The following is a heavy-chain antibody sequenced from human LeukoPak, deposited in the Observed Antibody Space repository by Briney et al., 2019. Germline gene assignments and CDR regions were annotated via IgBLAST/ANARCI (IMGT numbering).Heavy chain of an antibody. CDR1: GFTFSSYA. CDR3: AKTGHDYGDYYAFDI. Sequence: GGSLRLSCAASGFTFSSYAVSWVRQAPGKGLEWVSAISGSGGSTYYADSVKGRFTISRDNSKNTLYLQMNSLRAEDTAVYYCAKTGHDYGDYYAFDIWGQGTMVTVSS. D-gene: IGHD4-17*01. J-gene: IGHJ3*02. V-gene: IGHV3-23*01. CDR2: ISGSGGST.